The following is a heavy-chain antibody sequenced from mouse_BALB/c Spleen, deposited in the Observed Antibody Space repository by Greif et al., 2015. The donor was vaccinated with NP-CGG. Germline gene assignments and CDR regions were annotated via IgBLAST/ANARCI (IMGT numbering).Heavy chain of an antibody. CDR1: GFNIKDYY. V-gene: IGHV14-4*02. D-gene: IGHD6-1*01. CDR3: NAWGASDY. CDR2: IDPENGDT. J-gene: IGHJ2*01. Sequence: VQLKESGAELVRSGASVKLSCTASGFNIKDYYMHWVKQRPEQGLEWIGWIDPENGDTEYAPKFQGKATMTADTSSNTAYLQLSSLTSEDTAVYYSNAWGASDYWGQGTTLTVSS.